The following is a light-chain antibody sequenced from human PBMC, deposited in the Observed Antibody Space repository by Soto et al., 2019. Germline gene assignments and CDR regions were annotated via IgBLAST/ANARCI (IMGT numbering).Light chain of an antibody. CDR3: QQYNNWPRIT. V-gene: IGKV3-15*01. J-gene: IGKJ5*01. CDR1: QSVNSN. CDR2: GIS. Sequence: EMVMTQSPAILSVSPGESATLSCRASQSVNSNYLAWYQQHPGQPPRLLIYGISTRATGIPARFSGSGSGTEFTLTISSLQSEDFAVYYCQQYNNWPRITFGQGTRLEIK.